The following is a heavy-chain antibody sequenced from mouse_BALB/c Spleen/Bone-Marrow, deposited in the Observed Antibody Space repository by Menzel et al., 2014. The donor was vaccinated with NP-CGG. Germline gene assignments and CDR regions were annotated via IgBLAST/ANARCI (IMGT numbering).Heavy chain of an antibody. CDR2: IYPGDGDT. V-gene: IGHV1-82*01. Sequence: QVQLQQSGPELVEPGASVKISCKASGYAFXSSWMNWVKQRPGQGLEWIGRIYPGDGDTNYNGKFKGKATLTADKSSSTAYMQLSSLTSVDSAVYFCARHAYGNSYWYFDVWGAGTTVTVSS. CDR3: ARHAYGNSYWYFDV. CDR1: GYAFXSSW. D-gene: IGHD2-1*01. J-gene: IGHJ1*01.